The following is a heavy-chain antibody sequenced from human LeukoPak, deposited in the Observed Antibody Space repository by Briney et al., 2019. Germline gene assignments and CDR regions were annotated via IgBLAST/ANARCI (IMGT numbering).Heavy chain of an antibody. CDR3: ATYSSGWYYFDY. Sequence: ASVKVSCKVSGYTLTKLAMHWVRQAPGKGLEWMGGFDPEDGETIYAQKFQGRVTITEDTSTDTAYMELSSLRSEDTAVYYCATYSSGWYYFDYWGQGTLVTVSS. V-gene: IGHV1-24*01. J-gene: IGHJ4*02. D-gene: IGHD6-19*01. CDR1: GYTLTKLA. CDR2: FDPEDGET.